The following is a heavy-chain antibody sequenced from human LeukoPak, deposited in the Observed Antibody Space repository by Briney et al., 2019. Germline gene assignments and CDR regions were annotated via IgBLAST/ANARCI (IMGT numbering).Heavy chain of an antibody. CDR1: GYTFTGYY. Sequence: ASVKVSCKAAGYTFTGYYMPWVRQAPGQGLEWMGWINPNSGGTNYAQKFQGRVTMTRDMSTSTVYMELSSLRSEDTAVYYCAREHSSGYNDAFDIWGQGTMVTVSS. CDR2: INPNSGGT. CDR3: AREHSSGYNDAFDI. D-gene: IGHD3-22*01. J-gene: IGHJ3*02. V-gene: IGHV1-2*02.